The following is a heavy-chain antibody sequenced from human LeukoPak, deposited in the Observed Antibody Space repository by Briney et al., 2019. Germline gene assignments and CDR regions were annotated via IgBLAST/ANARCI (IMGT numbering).Heavy chain of an antibody. D-gene: IGHD2-2*02. Sequence: SETLSLTCTVSGGSISSSSYFWGWIRQPPGKGLEWIGSIYYSGSTNYNPSLKSRITMSLDTSKNQFSLNLSSVTAADTAVYYCARDYRCTSTSCYTSNWFDPWGQGTLVTVSS. CDR3: ARDYRCTSTSCYTSNWFDP. J-gene: IGHJ5*02. CDR2: IYYSGST. V-gene: IGHV4-39*07. CDR1: GGSISSSSYF.